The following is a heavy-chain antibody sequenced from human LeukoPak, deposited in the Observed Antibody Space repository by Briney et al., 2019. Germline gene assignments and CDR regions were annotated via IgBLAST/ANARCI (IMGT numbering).Heavy chain of an antibody. D-gene: IGHD6-19*01. CDR3: ARDLPVYSSGRLHYYYGMDV. J-gene: IGHJ6*04. Sequence: ASVKVSCKASGYTFTNYYVHWVRQAPGQGLEWMGIINPSGGSTSYAVKFQGRVTMTRDTSTSTVYMELSSLRSEDTAVYYCARDLPVYSSGRLHYYYGMDVWGKGTTVTVSS. CDR1: GYTFTNYY. CDR2: INPSGGST. V-gene: IGHV1-46*01.